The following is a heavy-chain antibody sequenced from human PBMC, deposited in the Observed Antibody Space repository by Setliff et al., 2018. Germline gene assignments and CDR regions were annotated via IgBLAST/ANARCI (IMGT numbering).Heavy chain of an antibody. Sequence: ASVKVSCKASGYTFTSYDINWVRQATGQGLEWMGWMNPNSGNTGYAQNFQGRVTMTRNTSISTAYMELSSLRFEDTAVYYCARGPRHNFWSGYYLVAVNYWGQGTLVTVS. CDR3: ARGPRHNFWSGYYLVAVNY. V-gene: IGHV1-8*02. CDR2: MNPNSGNT. D-gene: IGHD3-3*01. J-gene: IGHJ4*02. CDR1: GYTFTSYD.